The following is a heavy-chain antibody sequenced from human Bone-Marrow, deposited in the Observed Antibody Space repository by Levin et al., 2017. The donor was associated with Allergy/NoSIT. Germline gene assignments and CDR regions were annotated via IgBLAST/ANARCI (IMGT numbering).Heavy chain of an antibody. CDR2: IKGSGSDT. D-gene: IGHD6-13*01. CDR1: GFTFSSHA. CDR3: AKVVEQQLVRAAFDI. Sequence: ETLSLTCAASGFTFSSHAMTWVRQAPGKGLEWVSSIKGSGSDTYYADSVKGRFTISRDNSKNTLYLQMNSLRAEDTAIYYCAKVVEQQLVRAAFDIWGQGTMVTVSS. V-gene: IGHV3-23*01. J-gene: IGHJ3*02.